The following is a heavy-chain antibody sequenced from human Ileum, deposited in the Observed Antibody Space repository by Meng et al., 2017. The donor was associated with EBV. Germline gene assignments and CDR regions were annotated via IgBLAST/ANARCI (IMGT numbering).Heavy chain of an antibody. V-gene: IGHV3-30*18. J-gene: IGHJ4*02. CDR2: ISYDENIK. CDR3: TNLSF. CDR1: GFSFDTFD. Sequence: QVQLVGSGGGVVQPGRSLRVSCEASGFSFDTFDMHWARQAPGKGLEWVAVISYDENIKFYADSVKGRFTISRDNSKNTLYLQLNSLRPDDTAFYYCTNLSFWGQGTLVTVSS. D-gene: IGHD2/OR15-2a*01.